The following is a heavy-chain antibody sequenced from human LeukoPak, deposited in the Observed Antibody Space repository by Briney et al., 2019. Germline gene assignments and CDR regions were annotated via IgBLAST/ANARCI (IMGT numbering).Heavy chain of an antibody. CDR1: GGSISSYY. Sequence: PSETLSLTCTVSGGSISSYYWSWIRQPPGKGLEWIGYIYYSGSTNYNPSLKSRVTISVDTSKNQFSLKLSSVTAADTAVYYCARTELRFLEWEEGSWFDPWGQGTLVTVSS. J-gene: IGHJ5*02. D-gene: IGHD3-3*01. CDR2: IYYSGST. V-gene: IGHV4-59*12. CDR3: ARTELRFLEWEEGSWFDP.